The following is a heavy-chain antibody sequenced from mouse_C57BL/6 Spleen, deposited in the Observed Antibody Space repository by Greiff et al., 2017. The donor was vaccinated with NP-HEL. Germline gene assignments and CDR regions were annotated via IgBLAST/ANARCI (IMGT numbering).Heavy chain of an antibody. CDR1: GFNIKNTY. CDR2: IDPANGNT. CDR3: ALFPYSNPLWFAY. J-gene: IGHJ3*01. V-gene: IGHV14-3*01. D-gene: IGHD2-5*01. Sequence: EVQLQQSVAELVRPGASVKLSCTASGFNIKNTYMHWVKQRPEQGLEWIGRIDPANGNTKYAPKFQGKATITADTSSNTAYLQLSSLTSEDTAIYYCALFPYSNPLWFAYWGQGTLVTVSA.